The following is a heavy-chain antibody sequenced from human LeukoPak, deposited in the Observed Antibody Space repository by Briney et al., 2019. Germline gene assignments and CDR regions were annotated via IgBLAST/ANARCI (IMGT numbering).Heavy chain of an antibody. D-gene: IGHD3-9*01. CDR3: ARRYYDILTGLLGHSDY. Sequence: GESLKISCKGSGYSFTSYWIGWVRQMPGKGLEWMGIIYPGDSDTRYSPSFQGQVTISADKSISTAYLQWSSLKASDTAMYYCARRYYDILTGLLGHSDYWGQGTLVTVSS. CDR1: GYSFTSYW. V-gene: IGHV5-51*01. CDR2: IYPGDSDT. J-gene: IGHJ4*02.